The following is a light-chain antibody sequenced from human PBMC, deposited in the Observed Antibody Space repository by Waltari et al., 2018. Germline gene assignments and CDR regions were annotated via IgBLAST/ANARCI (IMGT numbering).Light chain of an antibody. V-gene: IGLV2-8*01. CDR3: ASYEGYNNLDVL. Sequence: QTALTQPPSAAGPAGPSVTISSPGTRRNGGRYKHVSRYQHPPSEARKLIIVDVNRRSAGIPHRFSGSKSGNTASLTVFGVQSEDEATYYCASYEGYNNLDVLFGGGTKLTVL. CDR2: DVN. CDR1: RRNGGRYKH. J-gene: IGLJ2*01.